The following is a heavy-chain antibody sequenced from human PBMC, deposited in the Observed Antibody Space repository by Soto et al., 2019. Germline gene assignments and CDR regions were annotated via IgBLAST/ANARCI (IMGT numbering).Heavy chain of an antibody. V-gene: IGHV3-53*01. Sequence: PVGSLRLSCAASGFTVSSNYMSWVRQAPGKGLEWVSVIYSGGSTYYADSVKGRFTISRDDSKNTLYLQMNSLRAEDTAVYYCARESGYSYGYDGYYYYGMDVWGQGTTVTVSS. CDR3: ARESGYSYGYDGYYYYGMDV. J-gene: IGHJ6*02. CDR1: GFTVSSNY. D-gene: IGHD5-18*01. CDR2: IYSGGST.